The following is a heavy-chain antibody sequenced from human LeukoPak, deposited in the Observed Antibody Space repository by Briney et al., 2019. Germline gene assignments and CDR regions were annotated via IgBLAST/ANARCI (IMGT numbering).Heavy chain of an antibody. CDR2: IYYSGST. Sequence: PSETLSLTCTVSGGSISSYYWSWIRQPAGKGLEWIGYIYYSGSTNYNPSLKSRVTISVDTSKNQFSLKLRSVTAADTAVYYCARVTGYVIEDNFDYWGQGTLVTVSS. D-gene: IGHD2-15*01. CDR1: GGSISSYY. V-gene: IGHV4-59*01. CDR3: ARVTGYVIEDNFDY. J-gene: IGHJ4*02.